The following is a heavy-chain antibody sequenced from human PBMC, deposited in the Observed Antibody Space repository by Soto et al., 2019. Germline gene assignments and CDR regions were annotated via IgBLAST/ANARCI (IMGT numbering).Heavy chain of an antibody. Sequence: EVQLVESGGGLVKPGGSLRLSCAASRFTFSTYEMNWVRQAPGKGLEWVSYISSSGNTVYYADSVKGRFTISRDNTRNSLYLQMNSLRDEDTALYYCVRYCSTTLCNGVATRTFDYWGQGTLVTVSS. J-gene: IGHJ4*02. CDR2: ISSSGNTV. CDR1: RFTFSTYE. D-gene: IGHD2-2*01. V-gene: IGHV3-48*03. CDR3: VRYCSTTLCNGVATRTFDY.